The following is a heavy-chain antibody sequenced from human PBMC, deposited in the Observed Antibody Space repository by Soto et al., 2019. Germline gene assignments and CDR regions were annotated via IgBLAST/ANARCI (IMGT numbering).Heavy chain of an antibody. CDR1: GFTFNYYW. CDR2: IKNDGSGT. V-gene: IGHV3-74*01. Sequence: HPGGSLILSGAASGFTFNYYWMPWVRQAPGKGLVWVSLIKNDGSGTSYADCVKGRLTISRENAKNTLELQMNSLRAEDTAVYYCENSYWPVGNYWGQGIPVTVSS. D-gene: IGHD1-26*01. J-gene: IGHJ4*02. CDR3: ENSYWPVGNY.